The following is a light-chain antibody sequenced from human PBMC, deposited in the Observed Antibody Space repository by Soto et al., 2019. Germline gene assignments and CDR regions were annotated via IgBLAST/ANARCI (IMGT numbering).Light chain of an antibody. CDR3: QQYYVTPR. J-gene: IGKJ1*01. Sequence: ILPTQSPASLAVSLGERATINFNSSRMFLNRSNNKNYLGWYQQKPGQPPKLLISWASRRESGVPDRFSGSGSGTDFTLTISSLQAEDVAVYFCQQYYVTPRFGQGSKVDI. CDR2: WAS. V-gene: IGKV4-1*01. CDR1: RMFLNRSNNKNY.